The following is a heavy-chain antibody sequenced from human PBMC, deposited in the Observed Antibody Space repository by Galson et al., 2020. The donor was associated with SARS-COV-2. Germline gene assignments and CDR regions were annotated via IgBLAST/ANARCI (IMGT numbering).Heavy chain of an antibody. D-gene: IGHD3-16*01. CDR2: ISRGRSYI. Sequence: GGSLRLSCAASGFPFSSYSMNWVRQAPGKGLEWVTSISRGRSYIYYADSVRGRFSMSRDNAKNSLYLQMNSLGVEDTAVYYCARLGGMATTPHTYYYYGMDVWGQGTTVTVSS. J-gene: IGHJ6*02. CDR3: ARLGGMATTPHTYYYYGMDV. V-gene: IGHV3-21*01. CDR1: GFPFSSYS.